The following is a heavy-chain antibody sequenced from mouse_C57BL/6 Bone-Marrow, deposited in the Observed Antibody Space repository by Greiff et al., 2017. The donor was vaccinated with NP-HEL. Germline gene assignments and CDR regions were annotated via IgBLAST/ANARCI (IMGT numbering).Heavy chain of an antibody. CDR2: IDPETGGT. J-gene: IGHJ2*01. D-gene: IGHD3-2*02. CDR3: TRSPLRGFDY. V-gene: IGHV1-15*01. CDR1: GYTFTDYE. Sequence: QVQLQQSGAELVRPGASVTLSCKASGYTFTDYEMHWVKQTPVHGLEWIGAIDPETGGTAYNQKFKGKAILTADKSSSTAYMELRSLTSEDSAVYYCTRSPLRGFDYWGQGTTLTVSS.